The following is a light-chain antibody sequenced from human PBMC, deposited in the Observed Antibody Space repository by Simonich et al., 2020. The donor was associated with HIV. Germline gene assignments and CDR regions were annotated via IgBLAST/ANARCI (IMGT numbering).Light chain of an antibody. CDR2: GAS. J-gene: IGKJ1*01. CDR3: QQYGSSPRWT. Sequence: EIVMTQSPATLSVSPGERATLSCRASQNVDSKLAWYQQKPGQAPRLLIYGASTRATDIPARFSGSGSGTEFTLTISRLEPEDFAVYYCQQYGSSPRWTFGQGTKVEIK. CDR1: QNVDSK. V-gene: IGKV3-15*01.